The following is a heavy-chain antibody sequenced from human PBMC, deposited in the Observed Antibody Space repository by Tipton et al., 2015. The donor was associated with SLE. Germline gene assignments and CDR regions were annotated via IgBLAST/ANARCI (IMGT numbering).Heavy chain of an antibody. Sequence: SLRLSCAASGFTFSSYAMHWVRQAPGKGLEWVAVISYDGSNKYYADSVKGRFTISRDNSKNTLYLQMNSLRAEDTAVYYCARRLTRYSGYDYFDYWGQGTLVTVSS. V-gene: IGHV3-30*04. CDR3: ARRLTRYSGYDYFDY. CDR1: GFTFSSYA. D-gene: IGHD5-12*01. J-gene: IGHJ4*02. CDR2: ISYDGSNK.